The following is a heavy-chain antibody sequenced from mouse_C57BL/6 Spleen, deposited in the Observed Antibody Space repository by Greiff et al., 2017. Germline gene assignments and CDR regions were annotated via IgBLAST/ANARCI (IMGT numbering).Heavy chain of an antibody. J-gene: IGHJ2*01. V-gene: IGHV1-52*01. D-gene: IGHD4-1*01. CDR2: IDPSDSET. Sequence: QVQLQQSGAELVRPGSSVKLSCKASGYTFTSYWMHWVKQRPIQGLEWIGNIDPSDSETHYNQKFKDKATLTVDKSSSTAYMQLSSLTSEDSAVYYCARGTDWDYYFDYWGQGTTLTVSS. CDR3: ARGTDWDYYFDY. CDR1: GYTFTSYW.